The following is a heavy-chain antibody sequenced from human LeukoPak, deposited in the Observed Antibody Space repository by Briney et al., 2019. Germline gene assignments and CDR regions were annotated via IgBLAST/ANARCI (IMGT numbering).Heavy chain of an antibody. D-gene: IGHD3-10*01. CDR2: INPSGGST. V-gene: IGHV1-2*02. CDR1: GYTFTSYY. J-gene: IGHJ4*02. Sequence: GASVKVSCKASGYTFTSYYIHWVRQAPGQGLEWMGLINPSGGSTNYAQKFQGRVTMTRDTSISTAYMELSRLRSDDTAVYYCARTLGSGSYPLSYFDYWGQGTLVTVSS. CDR3: ARTLGSGSYPLSYFDY.